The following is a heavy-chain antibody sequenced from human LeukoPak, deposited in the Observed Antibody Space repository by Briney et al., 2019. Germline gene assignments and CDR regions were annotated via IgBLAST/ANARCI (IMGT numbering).Heavy chain of an antibody. V-gene: IGHV3-30*03. J-gene: IGHJ4*02. CDR3: ARDRPDPSSSYYFDY. CDR1: GFTFSNYG. D-gene: IGHD6-6*01. Sequence: GGSLRLSCAASGFTFSNYGMHWVRQAPGKGLEWVAVISYDGSNKYYADSVKGRFTISRDNSRNTLYLQMNSLRAEDTAVYYCARDRPDPSSSYYFDYWGQGTLVTVSS. CDR2: ISYDGSNK.